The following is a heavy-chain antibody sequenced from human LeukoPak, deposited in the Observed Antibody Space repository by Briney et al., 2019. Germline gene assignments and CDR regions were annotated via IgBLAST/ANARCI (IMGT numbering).Heavy chain of an antibody. CDR3: AKAGIGVGGYFDY. D-gene: IGHD6-19*01. CDR1: GFTFSSCS. V-gene: IGHV3-23*01. J-gene: IGHJ4*02. CDR2: IRGSGGGT. Sequence: PGGSLRLSCAASGFTFSSCSMNWVRQAPGKGLEWVSAIRGSGGGTYYADSVKGRFTISRDNSKNTLYLQMNSLRDEDTALYYCAKAGIGVGGYFDYSGQGTLVTVSS.